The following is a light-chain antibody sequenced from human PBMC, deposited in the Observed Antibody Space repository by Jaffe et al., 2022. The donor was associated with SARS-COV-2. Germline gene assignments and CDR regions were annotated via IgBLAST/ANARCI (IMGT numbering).Light chain of an antibody. J-gene: IGKJ4*01. V-gene: IGKV3-11*01. CDR1: QSVSSH. CDR3: QQRSDWPPLT. CDR2: EAS. Sequence: EIVLTQSPATLSLAPGERATLSCRASQSVSSHLAWYQHKPGQAPRLLIYEASNRATGIPARFSGSGSGTDFTLIISSLEPEDFAVYYCQQRSDWPPLTFGGGTKVEIK.